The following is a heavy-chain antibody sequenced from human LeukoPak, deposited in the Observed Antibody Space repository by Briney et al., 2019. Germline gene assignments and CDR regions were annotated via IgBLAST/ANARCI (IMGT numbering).Heavy chain of an antibody. J-gene: IGHJ5*02. Sequence: SETLSLTCTVSGGSISSGGYYWSWIRQHPGKGLEWIGYIYYSGSTYYNPSLKSRVTISVDTSKNQFSLKLSSVTAADTAVYYCATGNLPFWSGIRATNWFDPWGQGTLVTVSS. CDR2: IYYSGST. V-gene: IGHV4-31*03. CDR1: GGSISSGGYY. D-gene: IGHD3-3*01. CDR3: ATGNLPFWSGIRATNWFDP.